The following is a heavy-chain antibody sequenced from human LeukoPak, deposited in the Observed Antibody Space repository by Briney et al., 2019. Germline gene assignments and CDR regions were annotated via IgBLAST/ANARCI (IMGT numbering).Heavy chain of an antibody. CDR1: GFIFSTYG. D-gene: IGHD4-17*01. CDR2: IRHDGSIK. Sequence: SGGSLRLSCAASGFIFSTYGMYWVRQAPGKGLEWVAFIRHDGSIKNYADSVKGRSTISRDNSKNTLYLQMNSLRAEDTAVYYCAKGRNPLRPIYFDYWGQGTLVTVSS. V-gene: IGHV3-30*02. CDR3: AKGRNPLRPIYFDY. J-gene: IGHJ4*02.